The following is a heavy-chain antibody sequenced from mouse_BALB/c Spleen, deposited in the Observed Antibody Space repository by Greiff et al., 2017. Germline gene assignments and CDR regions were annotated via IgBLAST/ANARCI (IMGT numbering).Heavy chain of an antibody. V-gene: IGHV1S81*02. D-gene: IGHD1-1*01. Sequence: QVQLQQPGAELVKPGASVKLSCKASGYTFTSYYMYWVKQRPGQGLEWIGGINPSNGGTNFNEKFKSKATLTVDKSSSTAYMQLSSLTSEDSAVYYCTRNYGGVMDYWGQGTSVTVSS. CDR1: GYTFTSYY. CDR3: TRNYGGVMDY. CDR2: INPSNGGT. J-gene: IGHJ4*01.